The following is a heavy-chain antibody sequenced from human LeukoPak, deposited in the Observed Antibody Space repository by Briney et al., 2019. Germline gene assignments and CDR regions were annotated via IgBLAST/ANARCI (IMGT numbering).Heavy chain of an antibody. CDR3: ARDAAREQQLQPFDY. CDR1: GYTFTSYD. D-gene: IGHD6-13*01. Sequence: ASVKVSCKASGYTFTSYDINWVRQASGQGLEWMGRINPNSGGANYAQKFQGRVTMTRDTSISTAYMELSRLRSDDTAVYYCARDAAREQQLQPFDYWGQGTMVTVSS. CDR2: INPNSGGA. V-gene: IGHV1-2*02. J-gene: IGHJ4*02.